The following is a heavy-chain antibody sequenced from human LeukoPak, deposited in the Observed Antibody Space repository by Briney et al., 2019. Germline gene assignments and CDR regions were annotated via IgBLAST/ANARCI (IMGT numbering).Heavy chain of an antibody. CDR3: ARGPPRGKYYYMDV. D-gene: IGHD1-1*01. V-gene: IGHV3-13*01. CDR1: VFTLSSFD. J-gene: IGHJ6*03. Sequence: PGGSLRLSCAPSVFTLSSFDMHWVRQPTRHGLEWGSTIGTASDTYYPRSVQGRFALSRDNAKNSLYLQMNSLTAGDTAVYYCARGPPRGKYYYMDVWGKGTTVTDSS. CDR2: IGTASDT.